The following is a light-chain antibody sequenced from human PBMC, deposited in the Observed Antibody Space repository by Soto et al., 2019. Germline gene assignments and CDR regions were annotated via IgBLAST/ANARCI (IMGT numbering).Light chain of an antibody. Sequence: DIQMTQSPSSLSASVGDTVTITCRASERVAKWLAWYHQKPGQPPKLLIYWASTRESGVPDRFSASGSGTDFTLTITSLQAQDVAVYYCQQYYSTPSTFGQGTRLEIK. J-gene: IGKJ5*01. CDR1: ERVAKW. V-gene: IGKV4-1*01. CDR3: QQYYSTPST. CDR2: WAS.